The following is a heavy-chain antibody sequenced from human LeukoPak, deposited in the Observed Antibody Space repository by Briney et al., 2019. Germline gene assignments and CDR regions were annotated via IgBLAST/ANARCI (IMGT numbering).Heavy chain of an antibody. CDR2: INHSGST. V-gene: IGHV4-34*01. D-gene: IGHD1/OR15-1a*01. J-gene: IGHJ3*02. CDR1: GFTFSTYS. Sequence: KPGGSLRLSCAASGFTFSTYSMNWVRQPPGKGLEWIGEINHSGSTNYNPSLKSRVTISVDTSKNQFSLKLSSVTAADTAVYYCARAQEKLEHDAFDIWGQGTMVTVSS. CDR3: ARAQEKLEHDAFDI.